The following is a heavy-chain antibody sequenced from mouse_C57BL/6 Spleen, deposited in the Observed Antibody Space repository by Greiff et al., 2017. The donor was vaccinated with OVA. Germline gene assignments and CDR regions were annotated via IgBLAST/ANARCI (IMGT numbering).Heavy chain of an antibody. CDR1: GFTFSDYG. J-gene: IGHJ2*01. V-gene: IGHV5-17*01. D-gene: IGHD4-1*01. CDR3: ARSGTPFDY. CDR2: ISSGSSTI. Sequence: EVHLVESGGGLVKPGGSLKLSCAASGFTFSDYGMHWVRQAPEKGLEWVAYISSGSSTIYYADTVKGRFTISRDNAKNTLFLQMTSLRSEDTAMYYCARSGTPFDYWGQGTTLTVSS.